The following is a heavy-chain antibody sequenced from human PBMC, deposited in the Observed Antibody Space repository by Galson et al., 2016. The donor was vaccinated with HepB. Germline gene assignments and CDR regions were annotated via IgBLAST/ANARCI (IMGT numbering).Heavy chain of an antibody. J-gene: IGHJ4*02. CDR3: ARGSSGSYGDY. V-gene: IGHV1-46*01. D-gene: IGHD1-26*01. CDR1: GYTFTSYY. CDR2: INLSGGGT. Sequence: SVKVSCKASGYTFTSYYMHWVRQAPGQGPEWMGIINLSGGGTTYAQKFRGRVTMTGDTSTSTVYLELSSLKSEDTAVYYCARGSSGSYGDYWGQGTLVTVSS.